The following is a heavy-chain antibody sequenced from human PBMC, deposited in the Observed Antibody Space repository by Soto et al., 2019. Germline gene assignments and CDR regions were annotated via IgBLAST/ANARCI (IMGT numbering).Heavy chain of an antibody. D-gene: IGHD1-26*01. Sequence: LSLTCTVSGGAISSYYWIWIRQPAGKGLEWIGRIYTSGSTNYNPSLKSRVTMSVDTSKNQFSLKLSSVTAADTAVYYCARVRSLGQPWGMDVWGQGTTVTVSS. J-gene: IGHJ6*02. V-gene: IGHV4-4*07. CDR1: GGAISSYY. CDR2: IYTSGST. CDR3: ARVRSLGQPWGMDV.